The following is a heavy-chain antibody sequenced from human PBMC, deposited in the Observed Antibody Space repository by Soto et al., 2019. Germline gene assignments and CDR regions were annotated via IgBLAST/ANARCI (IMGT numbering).Heavy chain of an antibody. CDR3: ARDPIQVPFGKYSLNGMGG. V-gene: IGHV1-69*06. J-gene: IGHJ6*01. Sequence: QVQLVQSGAEMRKPGSSLRVSCKASGGTFSDYAFSWVRQAPGQGLEWMGGIVPRFGSPNYAQKFGGRVTITADTSSSTVYMALSYLRFYHTAVYFWARDPIQVPFGKYSLNGMGGWGQGTTIIVSS. CDR1: GGTFSDYA. D-gene: IGHD3-16*01. CDR2: IVPRFGSP.